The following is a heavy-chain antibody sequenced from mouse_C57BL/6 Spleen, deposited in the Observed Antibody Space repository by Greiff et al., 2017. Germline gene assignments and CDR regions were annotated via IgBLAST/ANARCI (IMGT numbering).Heavy chain of an antibody. Sequence: ESGPGLVKPSQSLSLTCSVTGYSITSGYYWNWIRQFPGNKLEWMGYISYDGSNNYNPSLKNRISITRDTSKHQFFLKLNSVTTEDTATYYCARAGLYYGSSHWYFDVWGTGTTVTVSS. V-gene: IGHV3-6*01. CDR3: ARAGLYYGSSHWYFDV. J-gene: IGHJ1*03. CDR1: GYSITSGYY. D-gene: IGHD1-1*01. CDR2: ISYDGSN.